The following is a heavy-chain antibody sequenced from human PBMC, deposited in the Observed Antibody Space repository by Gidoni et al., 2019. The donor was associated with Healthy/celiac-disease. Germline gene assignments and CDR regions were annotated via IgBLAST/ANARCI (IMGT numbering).Heavy chain of an antibody. D-gene: IGHD3-22*01. CDR3: ASILTTEYYYYGMDV. Sequence: EVQLVESGGGLVKPGGSLRLSCAASGSTFSSYSMNWVRQAPGKGLEWVSSISSSSSYIYYADSVKGRFTISRDNAKNSLYLQMNSLRAEDTAVYYCASILTTEYYYYGMDVWGQGTTVTVSS. CDR2: ISSSSSYI. V-gene: IGHV3-21*01. J-gene: IGHJ6*02. CDR1: GSTFSSYS.